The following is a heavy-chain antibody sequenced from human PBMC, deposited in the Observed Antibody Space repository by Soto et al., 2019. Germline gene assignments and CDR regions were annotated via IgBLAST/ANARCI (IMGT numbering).Heavy chain of an antibody. Sequence: PGGSLRLSCAASGFTFSSYSMNWVRQAPGKGLEWVSSISSSSSYIYYADSVKGRFTISRDNAKNSLYLQMNSLRAEDTAVYYCARDGSARWELVRFDYWGQGTLVTVSS. CDR1: GFTFSSYS. D-gene: IGHD1-26*01. CDR2: ISSSSSYI. CDR3: ARDGSARWELVRFDY. J-gene: IGHJ4*02. V-gene: IGHV3-21*01.